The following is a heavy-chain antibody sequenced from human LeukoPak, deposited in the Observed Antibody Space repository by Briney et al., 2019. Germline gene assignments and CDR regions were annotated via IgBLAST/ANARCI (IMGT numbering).Heavy chain of an antibody. V-gene: IGHV3-30*03. J-gene: IGHJ3*02. CDR1: GFTFSSYG. CDR3: ARGFGAFDI. CDR2: ISYDGSNK. Sequence: PGRSLRLSCAASGFTFSSYGMHWVRQAPGKGLEWVAVISYDGSNKYYADSVKGRFTISRDNSKNTLYLQMNSLRAVDTALYYCARGFGAFDIWGQGTMVTVSS. D-gene: IGHD3-16*01.